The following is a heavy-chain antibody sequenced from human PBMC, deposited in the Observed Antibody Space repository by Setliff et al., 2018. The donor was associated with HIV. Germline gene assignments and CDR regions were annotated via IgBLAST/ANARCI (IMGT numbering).Heavy chain of an antibody. CDR2: ISYTGIT. Sequence: SETLSLTCTVSGGSISRGSYSWGWIRQPPGKGLEWIGSISYTGITNYNPSLKSRVTISVDTSQNQFSLKLRSVTAADTAVYFCARLIHTGLLYFDFWGLGTLVTVSS. CDR1: GGSISRGSYS. V-gene: IGHV4-39*01. D-gene: IGHD2-8*02. CDR3: ARLIHTGLLYFDF. J-gene: IGHJ4*02.